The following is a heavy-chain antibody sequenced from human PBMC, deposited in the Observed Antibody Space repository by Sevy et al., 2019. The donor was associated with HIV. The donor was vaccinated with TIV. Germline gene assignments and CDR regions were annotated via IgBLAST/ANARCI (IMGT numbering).Heavy chain of an antibody. D-gene: IGHD1-1*01. Sequence: GGSLRLSCAASGFTFNRYSMHWVRQAPGKGLEWVATISFDATNKHYPDSVKGRFTISRDNIQNSLFLQMDSLRPEDTAVYYCALERLSSDVAEYFQNWGQGTLVTVSS. CDR3: ALERLSSDVAEYFQN. CDR1: GFTFNRYS. CDR2: ISFDATNK. V-gene: IGHV3-30-3*01. J-gene: IGHJ1*01.